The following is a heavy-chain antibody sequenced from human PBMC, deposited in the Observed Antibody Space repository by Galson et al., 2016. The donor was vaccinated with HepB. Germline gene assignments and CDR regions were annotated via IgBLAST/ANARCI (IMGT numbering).Heavy chain of an antibody. CDR2: LIPMFGTP. Sequence: SVKVSCKASGYTFTNYGMIWVRQAPGQGLEWMGGLIPMFGTPNYAQKFQGRMTVTADDITTTVYMELSGLRSEDTAVYYCARVVVVSAPDFYYGLDVWGQGTTVTVSS. CDR1: GYTFTNYG. D-gene: IGHD2-21*01. V-gene: IGHV1-69*13. J-gene: IGHJ6*02. CDR3: ARVVVVSAPDFYYGLDV.